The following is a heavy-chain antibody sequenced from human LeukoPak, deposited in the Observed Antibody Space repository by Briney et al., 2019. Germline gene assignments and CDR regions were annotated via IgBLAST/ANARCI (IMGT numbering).Heavy chain of an antibody. CDR3: AREGVWIPHWYFDL. D-gene: IGHD3-10*01. CDR1: EFTFSSFA. Sequence: GGSLRLSCAASEFTFSSFAMSWVRQAPGKGLEWVSSISGSGGSTYYADSVKGRFTTSRDNSKNTLYLQMNSLRAEDTAVYYCAREGVWIPHWYFDLWGRGTLVTVSS. V-gene: IGHV3-23*01. J-gene: IGHJ2*01. CDR2: ISGSGGST.